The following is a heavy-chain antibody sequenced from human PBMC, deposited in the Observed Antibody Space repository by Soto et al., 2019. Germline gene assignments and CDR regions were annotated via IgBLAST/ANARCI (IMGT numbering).Heavy chain of an antibody. Sequence: QMQLVESGGGVVQPGRSLRLSCAASGFTFRSYGIHWVRQAPGKGLEWVALIWFDGSKKYYVDSVKGRFAASRDNSKNTLYLQMNSLRVEDTAVYYCARDRLVPYGYGMDVWGQGTTVTVSS. CDR2: IWFDGSKK. V-gene: IGHV3-33*01. D-gene: IGHD2-2*01. J-gene: IGHJ6*02. CDR3: ARDRLVPYGYGMDV. CDR1: GFTFRSYG.